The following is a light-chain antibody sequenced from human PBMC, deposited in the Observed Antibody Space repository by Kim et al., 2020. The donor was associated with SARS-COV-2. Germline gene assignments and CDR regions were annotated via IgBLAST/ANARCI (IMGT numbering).Light chain of an antibody. CDR2: NNT. CDR1: SSDIGGYNS. J-gene: IGLJ6*01. Sequence: QSALTQPPSASGSPGQTITVSCSGTSSDIGGYNSVSWYQQHPGKAPKLMIYNNTNRPSGVPNRFSGSKSGNTASLTISGLQAEDEADYYCSSYKISNNLYVFGRGTKVTVL. V-gene: IGLV2-14*03. CDR3: SSYKISNNLYV.